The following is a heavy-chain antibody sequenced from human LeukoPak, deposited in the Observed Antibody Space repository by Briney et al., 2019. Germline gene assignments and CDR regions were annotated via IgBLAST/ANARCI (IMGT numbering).Heavy chain of an antibody. CDR2: INPNSGGT. V-gene: IGHV1-2*02. D-gene: IGHD3-9*01. CDR3: ARDNGDKHSDAFDI. CDR1: GYTFSGYY. Sequence: ASVKVSCKASGYTFSGYYLHWVRQAPGQGLEWMGWINPNSGGTNSAQKFQGRVTMTRDTSISTAYMELSRLRSDDTAVYYCARDNGDKHSDAFDIWGQGTMVTVSS. J-gene: IGHJ3*02.